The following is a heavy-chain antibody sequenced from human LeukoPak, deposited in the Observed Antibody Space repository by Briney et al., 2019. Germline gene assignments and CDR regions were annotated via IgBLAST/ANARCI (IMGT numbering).Heavy chain of an antibody. CDR1: GGSISSYY. CDR2: IYYSGST. Sequence: SETLSLTCTVSGGSISSYYWSWIRQPPGKGLEWIGYIYYSGSTNYNPSLKRRVTISVDTSKNQFSLKLSSVTAADTAVYYCARHYYDILTGYSDAFDIWGQGTMVTVSS. J-gene: IGHJ3*02. D-gene: IGHD3-9*01. CDR3: ARHYYDILTGYSDAFDI. V-gene: IGHV4-59*08.